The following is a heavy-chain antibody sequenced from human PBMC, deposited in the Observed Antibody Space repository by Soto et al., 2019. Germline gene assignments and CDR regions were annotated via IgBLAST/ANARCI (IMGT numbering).Heavy chain of an antibody. CDR2: INPSGGST. Sequence: ASVKVSCKASGYTFTSYYMHWVRQAPGQGLEWMGIINPSGGSTSYAQKFQGRVTMTRDTSTSTVYMELSSLRSEDTAVYYCARDSPSVVPAAPGEGWFDPWGQGTLVTVSS. J-gene: IGHJ5*02. D-gene: IGHD2-2*01. V-gene: IGHV1-46*01. CDR1: GYTFTSYY. CDR3: ARDSPSVVPAAPGEGWFDP.